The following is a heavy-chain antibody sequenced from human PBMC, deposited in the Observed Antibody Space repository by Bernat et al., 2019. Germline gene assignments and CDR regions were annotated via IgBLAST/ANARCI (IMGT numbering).Heavy chain of an antibody. CDR3: ARVSYSGSLYWFDP. J-gene: IGHJ5*02. Sequence: QVQLQESGPRLVKPSETLSLTCNVTGDSINSFYCTWIRQPPGKGLEWIGFIYYNGRANYSPSLKGRVTISIATSRKQFSLVLTSVTAADTAVYYCARVSYSGSLYWFDPWGQGALVTVSS. CDR1: GDSINSFY. V-gene: IGHV4-59*12. D-gene: IGHD6-13*01. CDR2: IYYNGRA.